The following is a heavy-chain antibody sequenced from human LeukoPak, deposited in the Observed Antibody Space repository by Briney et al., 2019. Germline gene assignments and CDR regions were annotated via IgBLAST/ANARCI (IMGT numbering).Heavy chain of an antibody. D-gene: IGHD5-24*01. CDR1: GYTFTSYD. V-gene: IGHV1-8*01. CDR2: MNPNSGNT. J-gene: IGHJ4*02. CDR3: ASWRRDGLYFDY. Sequence: ASVKVSCKASGYTFTSYDINWVRQATGQGLEWTGWMNPNSGNTGYAQKFQGRVTMTRNTSISTAYMELSSLRSEDTAVYYCASWRRDGLYFDYWGQGTLVTVSS.